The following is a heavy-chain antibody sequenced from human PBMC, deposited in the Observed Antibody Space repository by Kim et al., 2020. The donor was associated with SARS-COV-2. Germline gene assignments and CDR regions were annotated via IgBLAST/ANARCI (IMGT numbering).Heavy chain of an antibody. J-gene: IGHJ6*01. CDR1: GFTFSSYG. CDR3: SKEGGRSPRQSQN. D-gene: IGHD1-26*01. CDR2: RIGTST. Sequence: GGSLRLSCAASGFTFSSYGMSWVRQAPGKGLEWVSRIGTSTNYADSARGRYTVSRDTSNNTQYMQQNSLKAQDTAVTYCSKEGGRSPRQSQNWGQGATVT. V-gene: IGHV3-23*03.